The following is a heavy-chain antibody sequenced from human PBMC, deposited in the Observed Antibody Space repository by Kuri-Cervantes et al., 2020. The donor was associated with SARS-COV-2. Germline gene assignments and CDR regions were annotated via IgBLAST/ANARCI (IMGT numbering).Heavy chain of an antibody. CDR2: IIPRFDTA. CDR3: AVAYCSDENCPP. D-gene: IGHD2-21*01. J-gene: IGHJ5*02. V-gene: IGHV1-69*06. CDR1: GYSFTSYG. Sequence: SVKVSCKAPGYSFTSYGISWVRQAPGLGLQWMGTIIPRFDTANYAQNFQGRVTITADKSTGTAYMEMNSLTSEDTAVYYCAVAYCSDENCPPWGPGTLVTVSS.